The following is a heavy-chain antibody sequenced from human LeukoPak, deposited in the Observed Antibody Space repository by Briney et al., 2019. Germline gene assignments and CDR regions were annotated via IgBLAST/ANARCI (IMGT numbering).Heavy chain of an antibody. Sequence: SETLSLTCTVSGYSISSGYFWGWIRQPPGKGLEWIGSIYHSGSTSYNPSLKSRVTISVDTSKNQFSLKLSPVTAADTAVYYCARVVGLRLGELSLDYWGQGTLVTVSS. CDR2: IYHSGST. J-gene: IGHJ4*02. D-gene: IGHD3-16*02. CDR3: ARVVGLRLGELSLDY. CDR1: GYSISSGYF. V-gene: IGHV4-38-2*02.